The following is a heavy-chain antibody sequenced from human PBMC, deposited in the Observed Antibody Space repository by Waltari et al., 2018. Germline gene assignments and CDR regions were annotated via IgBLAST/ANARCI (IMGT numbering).Heavy chain of an antibody. CDR3: AREKWGSGWYDAFDI. D-gene: IGHD6-19*01. V-gene: IGHV5-51*03. CDR1: GYSFTSYW. J-gene: IGHJ3*02. Sequence: EVQLVQSGAEVKKPGESLKISCKGSGYSFTSYWIGWVRQMPGKGLEWMGIIYPGDSDTRYSQSFQGQVTISADKSISTAYLQWSSLKASDTAMYYCAREKWGSGWYDAFDIWGQGTMVTVSS. CDR2: IYPGDSDT.